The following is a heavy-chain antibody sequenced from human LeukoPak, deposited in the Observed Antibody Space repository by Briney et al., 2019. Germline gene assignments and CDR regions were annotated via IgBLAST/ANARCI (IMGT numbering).Heavy chain of an antibody. V-gene: IGHV1-2*02. J-gene: IGHJ5*02. CDR3: AKAGGPRWFDP. Sequence: ASVKVSCEASGYTFTSYGISWVRQAPGQGLEWMGSIDPNSGDTNYAQKFQGRVTMTRDRSISTAYMELSRLTSDDTAIYYCAKAGGPRWFDPWGQGTLVTVSS. CDR2: IDPNSGDT. CDR1: GYTFTSYG. D-gene: IGHD3-16*01.